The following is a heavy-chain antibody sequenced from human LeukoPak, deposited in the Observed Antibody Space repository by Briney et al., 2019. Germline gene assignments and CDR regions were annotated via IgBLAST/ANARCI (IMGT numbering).Heavy chain of an antibody. V-gene: IGHV3-23*01. CDR1: GFTFSSYA. CDR2: ISGSGGST. J-gene: IGHJ4*02. Sequence: GESLRLSCAASGFTFSSYAMSWVRQAPGKGLEWVSAISGSGGSTYYADSVKGRFTISRDNSKNTLYLQMNSLRAEDTAVYYCARDPSSGYYYYFDYWGQGTLVTVSS. CDR3: ARDPSSGYYYYFDY. D-gene: IGHD3-22*01.